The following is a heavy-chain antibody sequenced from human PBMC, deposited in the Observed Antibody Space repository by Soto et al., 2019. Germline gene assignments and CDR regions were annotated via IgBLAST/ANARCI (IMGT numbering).Heavy chain of an antibody. CDR1: GGTISGYY. V-gene: IGHV4-4*07. CDR3: ARGQRFSDWFDH. J-gene: IGHJ5*02. D-gene: IGHD3-3*01. Sequence: SETLSLTCSVSGGTISGYYWTWIRQPAGKGLEWIGRIYSSGNTKYNPSLQSRVTMSLDTSNNQFSLRLTSVTAADTAVYYCARGQRFSDWFDHWGQGTLVTVSS. CDR2: IYSSGNT.